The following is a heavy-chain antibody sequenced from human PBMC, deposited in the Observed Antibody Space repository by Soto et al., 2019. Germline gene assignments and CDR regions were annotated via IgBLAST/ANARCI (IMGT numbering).Heavy chain of an antibody. CDR2: INAANGDT. D-gene: IGHD1-26*01. Sequence: QVQLVQSGAEVKNPGASVQVSCKASGYTFTSYALHWVRQARGERPEWMGWINAANGDTKYSKKFQGRVTITRDTSASTGYMELSSLRSEDTAVYYCGRSVVGATGEILNNAMDVW. V-gene: IGHV1-3*01. CDR1: GYTFTSYA. J-gene: IGHJ6*01. CDR3: GRSVVGATGEILNNAMDV.